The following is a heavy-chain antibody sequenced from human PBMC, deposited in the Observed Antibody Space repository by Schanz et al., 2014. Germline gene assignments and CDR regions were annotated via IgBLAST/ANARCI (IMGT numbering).Heavy chain of an antibody. J-gene: IGHJ5*02. D-gene: IGHD3-10*01. CDR2: IRHDGYST. CDR1: GFTFSLYA. Sequence: EVQLVESGGGLVQPGGSLRLSCSASGFTFSLYAMHWVRQAPGKGLEYVSAIRHDGYSTYYADSVKGRFTISRDNSKITLYLQRSSLAAEDAAVYYGARAALWVGENGDDPWGQGTLVTVSS. V-gene: IGHV3-64D*06. CDR3: ARAALWVGENGDDP.